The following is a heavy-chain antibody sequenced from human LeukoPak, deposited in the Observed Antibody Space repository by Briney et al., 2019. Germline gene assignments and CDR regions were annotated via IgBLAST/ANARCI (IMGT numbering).Heavy chain of an antibody. J-gene: IGHJ4*02. CDR1: GYSISSSYY. D-gene: IGHD5-24*01. V-gene: IGHV4-38-2*01. Sequence: SETLSLTCGVSGYSISSSYYWGWIRQPPGKGLEWIGSIYYSGSTYYNPSLKSRVTISVDTSKNQFSLKLSSVTAADTAVYYCARHELDGYSPYYFDYWGQGTLVTVSS. CDR2: IYYSGST. CDR3: ARHELDGYSPYYFDY.